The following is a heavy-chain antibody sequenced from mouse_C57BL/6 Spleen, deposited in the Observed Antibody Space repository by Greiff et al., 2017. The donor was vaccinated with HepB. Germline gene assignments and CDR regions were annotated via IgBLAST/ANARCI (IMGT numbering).Heavy chain of an antibody. J-gene: IGHJ2*01. CDR2: IYPGDGDT. Sequence: VQLQQSGPELVKPGASVKISCKASGYAFSSSWMNWVKQRPGKGLEWIGRIYPGDGDTNYNGKFKGKATLTADKSSSTAYMKLSSLTSEDSAVYFCARGHIYYDYDYFDYWGQGTTLTVSS. CDR1: GYAFSSSW. CDR3: ARGHIYYDYDYFDY. D-gene: IGHD2-4*01. V-gene: IGHV1-82*01.